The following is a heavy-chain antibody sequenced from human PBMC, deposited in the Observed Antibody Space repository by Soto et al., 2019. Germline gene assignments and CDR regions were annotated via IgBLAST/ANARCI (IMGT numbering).Heavy chain of an antibody. CDR3: ARGHSGWYRAPVDY. Sequence: QVQLVESGGGVVQPGRSLRLSCAASGFTFSSYAMHWVRQAPGKGLEWVAVISYDGSNKYYADSVKGRFTISRDNSKNTLDLQMNSLRAEDTAVYDCARGHSGWYRAPVDYWGQGTLVTVSS. D-gene: IGHD6-19*01. CDR2: ISYDGSNK. J-gene: IGHJ4*02. V-gene: IGHV3-30-3*01. CDR1: GFTFSSYA.